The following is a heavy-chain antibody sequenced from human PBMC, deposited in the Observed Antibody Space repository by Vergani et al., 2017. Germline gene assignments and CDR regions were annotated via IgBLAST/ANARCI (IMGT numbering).Heavy chain of an antibody. J-gene: IGHJ3*02. V-gene: IGHV4-61*02. CDR1: GGSTTSGGFY. CDR2: IHTNGVI. Sequence: QVQLQESGPGLVTPSQTLSLICSVSGGSTTSGGFYWSWIRQPAGKGLEWIWRIHTNGVIHYNPSLNSRATISVDTSRNQISLIRTSVTATDTAIYFCARGNPYVDFDIWGQGTMITVSS. CDR3: ARGNPYVDFDI. D-gene: IGHD3-16*01.